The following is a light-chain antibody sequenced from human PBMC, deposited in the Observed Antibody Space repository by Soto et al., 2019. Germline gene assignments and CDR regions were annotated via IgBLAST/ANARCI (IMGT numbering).Light chain of an antibody. Sequence: QSALTQPASVSGSPGQSITISCTGTIDDVGAYNYVSWYQQRPGSAPQLLIYDVNNRPSGASNRFSGSKSGHTAYLTISGLQSDDEANYHCASYTCTYTLVFGTGTKVTVL. J-gene: IGLJ1*01. CDR3: ASYTCTYTLV. V-gene: IGLV2-14*01. CDR1: IDDVGAYNY. CDR2: DVN.